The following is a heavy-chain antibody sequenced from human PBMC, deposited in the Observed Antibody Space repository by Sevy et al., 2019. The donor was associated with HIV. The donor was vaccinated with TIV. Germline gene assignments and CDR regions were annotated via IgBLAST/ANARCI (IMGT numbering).Heavy chain of an antibody. V-gene: IGHV4-4*07. CDR3: AGVQRYGVFDY. Sequence: SQTLSLTCTVSGGSISSYYWSWIRQPAGKGLEWIGRIYTSGSTNYNPSLKSRVTMSVDTSKNQFSLKLSSVTAADTAVYYCAGVQRYGVFDYWGQGTLVTVSS. CDR2: IYTSGST. CDR1: GGSISSYY. D-gene: IGHD6-25*01. J-gene: IGHJ4*02.